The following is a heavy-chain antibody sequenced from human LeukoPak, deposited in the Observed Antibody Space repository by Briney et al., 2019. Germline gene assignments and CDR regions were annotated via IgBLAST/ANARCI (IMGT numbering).Heavy chain of an antibody. V-gene: IGHV4-4*02. CDR2: IYHSGNT. Sequence: SGTLSLTCAVSGGSISSSKWWSWVRQPPGKGLEWIGEIYHSGNTNYNPSHKSRVTISVDTSKNQFSLKLSSVTAADTAVYYCARQYYYGSGISYYYYYGMDVWGQGTTVTVSS. J-gene: IGHJ6*02. CDR3: ARQYYYGSGISYYYYYGMDV. D-gene: IGHD3-10*01. CDR1: GGSISSSKW.